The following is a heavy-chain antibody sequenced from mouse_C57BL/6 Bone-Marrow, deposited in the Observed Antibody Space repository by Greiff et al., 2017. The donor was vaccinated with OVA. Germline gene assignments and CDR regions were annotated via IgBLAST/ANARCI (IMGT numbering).Heavy chain of an antibody. J-gene: IGHJ4*01. D-gene: IGHD3-1*01. CDR1: GYTFTSYW. CDR3: AITSAGRGYYAMDY. V-gene: IGHV1-74*01. Sequence: QVQLQQPGAELVKPGASVKVSCKASGYTFTSYWMHWVKQRPGQGLEWIGRIHPSDSDTNYNQQFKGTATLTVDKSSSTAYMQLSSLTSEDSAVDYCAITSAGRGYYAMDYWGQGTSVTVSS. CDR2: IHPSDSDT.